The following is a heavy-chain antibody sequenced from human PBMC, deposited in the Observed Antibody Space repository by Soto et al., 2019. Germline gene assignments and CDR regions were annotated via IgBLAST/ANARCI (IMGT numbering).Heavy chain of an antibody. CDR2: IYYSGST. D-gene: IGHD2-15*01. V-gene: IGHV4-39*01. J-gene: IGHJ4*02. CDR3: ASPGRYCSGGSCYSVDY. Sequence: QLQLQESGPGLVKPSETLSLTCTVSGGSISSSSYYWGWIRQPPGKGLVWIGSIYYSGSTYYNPSLKCRVTISVDTSKNQFSLKLSCVTAADTAVYYCASPGRYCSGGSCYSVDYWGEGTLLTVSS. CDR1: GGSISSSSYY.